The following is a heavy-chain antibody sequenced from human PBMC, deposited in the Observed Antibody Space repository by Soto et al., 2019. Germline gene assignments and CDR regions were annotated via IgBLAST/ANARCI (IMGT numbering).Heavy chain of an antibody. V-gene: IGHV5-51*01. Sequence: PGESLKISCKGSGYGFTSYWIGWVRQMPGKGLEWMGIIYPGDSDTRYSPSFQGQVTISADKSISTAYLQWSSLKASDTAMYYCARLQSYDSSGYYRDAFDIWGQGTMVTVSS. CDR2: IYPGDSDT. CDR3: ARLQSYDSSGYYRDAFDI. J-gene: IGHJ3*02. D-gene: IGHD3-22*01. CDR1: GYGFTSYW.